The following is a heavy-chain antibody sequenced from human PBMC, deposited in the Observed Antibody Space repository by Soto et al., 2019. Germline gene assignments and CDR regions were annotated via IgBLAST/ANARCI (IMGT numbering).Heavy chain of an antibody. D-gene: IGHD6-19*01. CDR1: GMTFRYYW. Sequence: PGGSLRLSCITSGMTFRYYWMSWVRQAPGKGLEWVANIKEDGSETHYVDSVKGRFTISRDNAKNSLYLQMNGLRAEDTAVYYCAKDTYSSAPLDYWGQGTLVTVSS. V-gene: IGHV3-7*03. J-gene: IGHJ4*02. CDR2: IKEDGSET. CDR3: AKDTYSSAPLDY.